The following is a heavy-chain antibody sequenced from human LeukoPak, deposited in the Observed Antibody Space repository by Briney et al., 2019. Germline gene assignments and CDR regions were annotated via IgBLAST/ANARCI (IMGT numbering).Heavy chain of an antibody. D-gene: IGHD3-3*01. CDR1: GFTFSDYY. V-gene: IGHV3-11*01. CDR2: ISSSGSTI. Sequence: PGGSLRLSCAASGFTFSDYYMSWIRQAPGKGLEWVSYISSSGSTIYYADSVKGRFTISRDNSKNTLYLQMNSLRAEDTAVYYCETIIHYDFWSGYYVAANFDYWGQGTLVTVSS. J-gene: IGHJ4*02. CDR3: ETIIHYDFWSGYYVAANFDY.